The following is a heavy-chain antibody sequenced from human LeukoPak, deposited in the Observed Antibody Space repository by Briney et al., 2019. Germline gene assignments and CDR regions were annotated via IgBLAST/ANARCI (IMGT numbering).Heavy chain of an antibody. Sequence: GGSLRLSCAASGFSVSNYYMSWVRQAPGKGLEWVSAISGSGGSTYYADSVKGRFTISRDNSKNTLYLQMNSLRAEDTAVYYCAKDSSSWYSPHFDYWGQGTLVTVSS. CDR1: GFSVSNYY. CDR2: ISGSGGST. CDR3: AKDSSSWYSPHFDY. V-gene: IGHV3-23*01. D-gene: IGHD6-13*01. J-gene: IGHJ4*02.